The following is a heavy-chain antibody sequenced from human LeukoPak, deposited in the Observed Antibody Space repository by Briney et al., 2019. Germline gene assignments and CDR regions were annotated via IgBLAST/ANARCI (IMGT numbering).Heavy chain of an antibody. CDR1: GYTFTGYY. CDR3: ARGGTTDNYYYYYYMDV. J-gene: IGHJ6*03. CDR2: IIPIFGTA. Sequence: SVKVSCKASGYTFTGYYMHWVRQAPGQGLEWMGGIIPIFGTANYAQKFQGRVTITADESTSTAYMELSSLRSEDTAVYYCARGGTTDNYYYYYYMDVWGKGTTVTVSS. V-gene: IGHV1-69*13. D-gene: IGHD4-17*01.